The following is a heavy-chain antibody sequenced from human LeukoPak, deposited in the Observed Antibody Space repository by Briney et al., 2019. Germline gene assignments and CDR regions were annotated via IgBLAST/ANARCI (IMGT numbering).Heavy chain of an antibody. CDR2: ISGSGDST. CDR3: AKAVSPVDVGY. Sequence: GGSLRLSCAASGFTFSSYAMSWVRQAPGKGLEWVSVISGSGDSTYYADTVKGRFTISRDNSKNTLNLQMNSLRAEDTAVYFCAKAVSPVDVGYWGRGTLVTVSS. D-gene: IGHD5-12*01. J-gene: IGHJ4*02. V-gene: IGHV3-23*01. CDR1: GFTFSSYA.